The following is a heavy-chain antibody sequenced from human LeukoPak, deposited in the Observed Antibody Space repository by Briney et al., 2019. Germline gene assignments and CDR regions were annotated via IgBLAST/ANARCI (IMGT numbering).Heavy chain of an antibody. J-gene: IGHJ4*02. D-gene: IGHD2-8*01. Sequence: GGSLRLSCAASGFTNSDYYMSLIRQAPGKGLEWVSYISSSGSTIYYADSVKGRFTISRDNAKNSLYLQMNSLRAEDTAVYYCARDRPIVLMVYANDYWGQGTLVTVSS. V-gene: IGHV3-11*01. CDR1: GFTNSDYY. CDR2: ISSSGSTI. CDR3: ARDRPIVLMVYANDY.